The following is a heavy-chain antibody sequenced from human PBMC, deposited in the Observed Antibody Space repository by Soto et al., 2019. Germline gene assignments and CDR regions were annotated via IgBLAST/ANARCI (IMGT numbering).Heavy chain of an antibody. D-gene: IGHD4-17*01. J-gene: IGHJ3*02. CDR2: IYYSWST. CDR1: VGSISSGGYY. V-gene: IGHV4-31*03. CDR3: ARNNPFYGAFDI. Sequence: SETLSLTCTVSVGSISSGGYYLSWIRQHPGKGLEWIGYIYYSWSTYYNPSLKSRVTISVDTSKNKFSLKLSSVTAADTAVYYCARNNPFYGAFDIWGQGTMVTVSS.